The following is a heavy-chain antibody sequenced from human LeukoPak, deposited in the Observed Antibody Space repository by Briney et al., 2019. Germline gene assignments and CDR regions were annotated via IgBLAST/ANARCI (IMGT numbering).Heavy chain of an antibody. D-gene: IGHD3-3*01. Sequence: GGSLRLSCAASGFTFSSYSMNWVRQAPGKGLEWVSSISSSNSYIYYADSVKGRFTISRDNAKNSLYLQMNSLRAEDTAVYYCARGSSRRYDFWSGYYDFDYWGQGTLVTVSS. V-gene: IGHV3-21*01. CDR3: ARGSSRRYDFWSGYYDFDY. J-gene: IGHJ4*02. CDR2: ISSSNSYI. CDR1: GFTFSSYS.